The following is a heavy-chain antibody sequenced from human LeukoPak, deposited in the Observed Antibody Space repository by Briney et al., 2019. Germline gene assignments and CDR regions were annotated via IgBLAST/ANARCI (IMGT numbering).Heavy chain of an antibody. CDR1: GGSISSGGYY. V-gene: IGHV4-30-2*01. Sequence: PSQTLSLTCTVSGGSISSGGYYWSWIRQPPGKGLEWIGYIYHSGSTYYNPSLKSRVTISVDGSKNQFSLKLSSVTAADTAVYYCARDEGNGSGWYFNYWGQETLVTVSS. D-gene: IGHD6-19*01. CDR2: IYHSGST. J-gene: IGHJ4*02. CDR3: ARDEGNGSGWYFNY.